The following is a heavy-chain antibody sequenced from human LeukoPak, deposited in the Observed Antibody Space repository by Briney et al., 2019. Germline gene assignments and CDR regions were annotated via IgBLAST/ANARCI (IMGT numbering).Heavy chain of an antibody. CDR1: GFTFSSYA. CDR2: ISYDGSNK. Sequence: PGRSLRLSCAASGFTFSSYAMHWVRQAPGKGLEWVAVISYDGSNKYYADSVKGRFTISRDNSKNTLYLQMNSLRAEDAAVYYYARATSYDYWGQGTLVTVSS. CDR3: ARATSYDY. D-gene: IGHD1-26*01. V-gene: IGHV3-30-3*01. J-gene: IGHJ4*02.